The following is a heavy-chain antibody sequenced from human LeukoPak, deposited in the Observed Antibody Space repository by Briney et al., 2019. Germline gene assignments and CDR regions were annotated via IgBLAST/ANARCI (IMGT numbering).Heavy chain of an antibody. V-gene: IGHV3-23*01. J-gene: IGHJ4*02. CDR1: GFTFSSCA. D-gene: IGHD3-16*02. CDR3: AKDYRDLDY. CDR2: ISTAGGST. Sequence: GGSLRLSCAASGFTFSSCAMSWVRQAPGKGLEWVSTISTAGGSTYFADSVKGRFIISRDNSKNTLYLQMNGLRAEDTAVYYCAKDYRDLDYWGQGTLVTVSS.